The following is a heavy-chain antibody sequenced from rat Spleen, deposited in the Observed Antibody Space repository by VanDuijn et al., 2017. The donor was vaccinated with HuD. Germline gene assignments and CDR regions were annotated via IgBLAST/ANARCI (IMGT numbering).Heavy chain of an antibody. J-gene: IGHJ3*01. CDR3: TRTSDGSYYYGGFAY. CDR1: GFTFNKYW. D-gene: IGHD1-12*02. CDR2: ISNSGGET. Sequence: EVQLVESGGGLVQPGRSLKLPCVASGFTFNKYWMTWIRQAPGKGLEWVASISNSGGETHYPDSVKGRFTISRDNAHSTLYLQMNSLKSEDTATYYCTRTSDGSYYYGGFAYWGQGTLVTVSS. V-gene: IGHV5-31*01.